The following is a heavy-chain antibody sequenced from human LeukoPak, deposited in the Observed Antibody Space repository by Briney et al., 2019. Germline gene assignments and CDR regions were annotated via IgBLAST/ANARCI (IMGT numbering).Heavy chain of an antibody. CDR1: GFTFSSYS. CDR2: ISSSSSYI. Sequence: GGSLRLSCAASGFTFSSYSMNWVRQAPGKGLEWVSSISSSSSYIYYADSVKGGFTISRDNAKNSLYLQMNILRAEDTAVYYCARSPSILTYYDYVWGSYRYDYWRQGTLVTVSS. D-gene: IGHD3-16*02. V-gene: IGHV3-21*01. J-gene: IGHJ4*02. CDR3: ARSPSILTYYDYVWGSYRYDY.